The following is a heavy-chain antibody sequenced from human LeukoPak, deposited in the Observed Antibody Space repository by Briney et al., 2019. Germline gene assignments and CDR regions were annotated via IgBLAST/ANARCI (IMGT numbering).Heavy chain of an antibody. D-gene: IGHD6-19*01. V-gene: IGHV1-69*05. CDR1: GGTFTNYA. CDR3: ASPTTYTGEIAVAAPWYFDL. Sequence: SVKVSSKASGGTFTNYAISWVRHAPGQGLEWMGGIIPIFGTANYAHKFHGRVTITTDESTSTPYMQLSSLRSEDTAVYYCASPTTYTGEIAVAAPWYFDLWGRGTLVTVSS. J-gene: IGHJ2*01. CDR2: IIPIFGTA.